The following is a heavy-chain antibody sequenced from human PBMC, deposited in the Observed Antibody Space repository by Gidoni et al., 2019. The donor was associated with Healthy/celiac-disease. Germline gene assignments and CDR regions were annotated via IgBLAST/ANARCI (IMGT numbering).Heavy chain of an antibody. CDR2: ISGSGGSS. Sequence: EVQLLESGGGLVQPGGSLRLSCAASGFTFSSYAMSWVRQAPGKGLEWVAGISGSGGSSHYADSVTGRFTISRDNSKNTLYLQINSLRAEDTAVYYCAKDRESRTTVTTFDYWGQGTLVTVSS. V-gene: IGHV3-23*01. CDR1: GFTFSSYA. D-gene: IGHD4-17*01. CDR3: AKDRESRTTVTTFDY. J-gene: IGHJ4*02.